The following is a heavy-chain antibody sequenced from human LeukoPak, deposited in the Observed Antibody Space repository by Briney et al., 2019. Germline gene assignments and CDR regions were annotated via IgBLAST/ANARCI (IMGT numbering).Heavy chain of an antibody. CDR1: GFTFSSYS. CDR2: ISSSSSTI. Sequence: GSLRLSCAASGFTFSSYSMNWVRQAPGKGLEWVSYISSSSSTIYYADSVKGRFTISRDNAKNSLYLQMNSLRAEDTAVYYCARNTGGRRGAFDIWGQGTMVTVSS. D-gene: IGHD2-15*01. J-gene: IGHJ3*02. CDR3: ARNTGGRRGAFDI. V-gene: IGHV3-48*01.